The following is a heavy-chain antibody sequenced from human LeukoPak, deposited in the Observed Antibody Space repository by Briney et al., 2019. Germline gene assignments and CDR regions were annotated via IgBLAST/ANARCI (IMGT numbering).Heavy chain of an antibody. CDR1: GYTFTSYA. V-gene: IGHV7-4-1*02. D-gene: IGHD2/OR15-2a*01. CDR3: ARVNKGAYYYYYMDV. J-gene: IGHJ6*03. Sequence: ASVKVSCKASGYTFTSYAMNWVRQAPGQGLEWMGWINTNTGNPTYAQGFTGRFVFSLDTSVSTAYLQISSLKAEDTAVYYCARVNKGAYYYYYMDVWGKGTTVTVSS. CDR2: INTNTGNP.